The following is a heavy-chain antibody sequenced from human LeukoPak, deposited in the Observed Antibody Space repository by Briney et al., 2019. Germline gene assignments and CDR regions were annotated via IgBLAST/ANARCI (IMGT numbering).Heavy chain of an antibody. CDR3: AKDRSSGGSFDY. Sequence: GGSLRLSCAASGFTFSSYAMSWVRQAPGKGLEWVSDISGSGGSTYYADSVKGRFTISRDNSKNTLYLQMNSLRAEDTAVYYCAKDRSSGGSFDYWGQGTLVTVSS. D-gene: IGHD2-15*01. CDR1: GFTFSSYA. J-gene: IGHJ4*02. V-gene: IGHV3-23*01. CDR2: ISGSGGST.